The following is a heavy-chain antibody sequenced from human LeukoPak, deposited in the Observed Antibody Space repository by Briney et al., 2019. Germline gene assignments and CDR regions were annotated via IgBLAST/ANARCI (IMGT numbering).Heavy chain of an antibody. CDR1: GGTFSSYA. CDR3: ARDLSPYCSSTSCFSIPTPPHYYYYGMDV. Sequence: ASVEVSCKASGGTFSSYAISWVRQAPGQGLEWMGGIIPILGTANYAQKFQGRVTITADESTSTAYMELSSLRSEDTAVYYCARDLSPYCSSTSCFSIPTPPHYYYYGMDVWGQGTTVTVSS. J-gene: IGHJ6*02. V-gene: IGHV1-69*13. D-gene: IGHD2-2*01. CDR2: IIPILGTA.